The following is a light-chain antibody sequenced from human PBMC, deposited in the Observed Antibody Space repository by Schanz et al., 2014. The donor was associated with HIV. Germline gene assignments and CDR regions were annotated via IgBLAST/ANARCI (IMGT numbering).Light chain of an antibody. J-gene: IGLJ2*01. Sequence: QSVLTQPPSFSGAPGQKVTISCSGSSSNIGINYVDWYQQLPGTAPKLLIYDNSERPSGIPDRFSGSKSGTSASLAISGLQSEDEADYYCAAWDDSLNGVVFGGGTKLTVL. CDR1: SSNIGINY. CDR2: DNS. V-gene: IGLV1-44*01. CDR3: AAWDDSLNGVV.